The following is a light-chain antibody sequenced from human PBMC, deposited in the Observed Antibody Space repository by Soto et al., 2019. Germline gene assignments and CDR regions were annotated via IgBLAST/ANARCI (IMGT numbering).Light chain of an antibody. CDR1: NIGSKN. Sequence: SYELTQPLSVSVALGKTARITCGGNNIGSKNVHWYQQKPGQAPVLVIYRDSNRPSGIPERFSGSNSGNTATLTINRAQVGDEADYYCQVWDSSTVFGGGTKLTVL. CDR2: RDS. CDR3: QVWDSSTV. J-gene: IGLJ2*01. V-gene: IGLV3-9*01.